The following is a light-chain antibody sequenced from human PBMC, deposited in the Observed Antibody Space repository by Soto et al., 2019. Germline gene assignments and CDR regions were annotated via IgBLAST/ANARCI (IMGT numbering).Light chain of an antibody. V-gene: IGKV3-15*01. CDR3: QQYIRWPLT. Sequence: EIVMTHSHATLSVSPGVRATLSCRASQSVSSNLAWYQQKPGQAPSLLIYGASTRATGTPARFSGSGSGTEFTLTISSLQSEDFAVYYCQQYIRWPLTFGGGTKVDIK. J-gene: IGKJ4*01. CDR2: GAS. CDR1: QSVSSN.